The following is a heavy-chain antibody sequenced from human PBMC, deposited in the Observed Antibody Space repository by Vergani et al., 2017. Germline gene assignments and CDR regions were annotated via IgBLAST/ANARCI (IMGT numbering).Heavy chain of an antibody. V-gene: IGHV1-69*02. Sequence: QVQLVQSGAEVKKPGSSVKVSCKASGGTFSSYTISWVRQAPGQGLEWMGRIIPILGIANDAQKFQGRVTITADKSTRTAYMELSSLRSVETAVYYCAGAPDCSSTSCHDASAGARGNYYCMDVWGQGTMVTVSS. J-gene: IGHJ6*02. CDR1: GGTFSSYT. CDR3: AGAPDCSSTSCHDASAGARGNYYCMDV. D-gene: IGHD2-2*01. CDR2: IIPILGIA.